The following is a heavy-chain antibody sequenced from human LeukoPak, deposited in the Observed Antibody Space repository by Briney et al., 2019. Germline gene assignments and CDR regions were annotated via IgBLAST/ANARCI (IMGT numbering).Heavy chain of an antibody. Sequence: SVKVSSTAPGGTFNNYAISWVRQAPGQGLEWMGGIVPMVGTAYYAQKLQGRVTITADESTKRAYMEVHRLRSEDTAIYYCARGPSVVPGGGRSRYYSYYMDDWGNGTRVTVSS. V-gene: IGHV1-69*13. J-gene: IGHJ6*03. CDR2: IVPMVGTA. CDR1: GGTFNNYA. CDR3: ARGPSVVPGGGRSRYYSYYMDD. D-gene: IGHD3-3*01.